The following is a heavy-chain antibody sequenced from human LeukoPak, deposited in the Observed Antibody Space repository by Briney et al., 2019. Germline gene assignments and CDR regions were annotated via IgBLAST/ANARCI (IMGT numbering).Heavy chain of an antibody. CDR1: GFTFSSYS. V-gene: IGHV3-48*01. J-gene: IGHJ4*02. CDR3: ARVTYYYDSSGYHFDY. D-gene: IGHD3-22*01. Sequence: PGGSLRLSCAASGFTFSSYSMNWVRQAPGKGLEWVSDISSSGSTMYYADSVKGRFTISRDNAKNSLYLQMNSLRAEDTAVYYCARVTYYYDSSGYHFDYWGQGTLVTVSS. CDR2: ISSSGSTM.